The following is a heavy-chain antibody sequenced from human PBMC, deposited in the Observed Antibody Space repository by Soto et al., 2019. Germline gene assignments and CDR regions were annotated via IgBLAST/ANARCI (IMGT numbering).Heavy chain of an antibody. CDR3: ARVGGSSSWDYGMDV. CDR1: GGSISSGGYY. J-gene: IGHJ6*02. CDR2: IYYSGST. V-gene: IGHV4-31*03. D-gene: IGHD6-13*01. Sequence: TLSLTCTVSGGSISSGGYYWSWIRQHPGKGLEWIGYIYYSGSTYYNPSLKSRVTISVDTSKNQFSLKLSSVTAADTAVYYCARVGGSSSWDYGMDVWGQGTTVTVSS.